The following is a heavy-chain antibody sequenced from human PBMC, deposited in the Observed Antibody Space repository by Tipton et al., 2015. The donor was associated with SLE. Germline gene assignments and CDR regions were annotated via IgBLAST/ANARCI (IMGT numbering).Heavy chain of an antibody. J-gene: IGHJ4*02. CDR2: INHSGST. CDR1: GGSFSGYY. V-gene: IGHV4-34*01. CDR3: ARGLYGDEPGY. Sequence: TLSLTCAVYGGSFSGYYFSWVPPPPGKGVEWVGEINHSGSTNYNPSLKSRVTISVDTSKNQFSLKLTSLTAADTAVYYCARGLYGDEPGYWGQGTLVTVSS. D-gene: IGHD4-17*01.